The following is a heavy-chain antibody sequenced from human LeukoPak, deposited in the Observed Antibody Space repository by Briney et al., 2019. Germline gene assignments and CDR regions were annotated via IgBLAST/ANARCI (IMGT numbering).Heavy chain of an antibody. CDR1: GYTFNSYG. Sequence: ASVRVSCKTSGYTFNSYGISWVRQAPGQGLEGMGWIGAYKGNTNYAQKFQDRVTITTDTSTSTAYMELMSLRSDDTAVYYCARLTTRYCSSTSCSPGTYWGQGTLVTVSS. D-gene: IGHD2-2*01. CDR3: ARLTTRYCSSTSCSPGTY. CDR2: IGAYKGNT. V-gene: IGHV1-18*01. J-gene: IGHJ4*02.